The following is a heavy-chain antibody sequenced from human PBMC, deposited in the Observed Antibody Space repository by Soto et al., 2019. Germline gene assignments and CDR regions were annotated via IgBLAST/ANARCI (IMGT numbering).Heavy chain of an antibody. CDR1: GFTFSSYA. Sequence: GGSLRLSCSASGFTFSSYARYWVRQAPGKGLEYVSAISSNGDYTDYADSVKGRFIMSRDNSKNTLFLQMSSLRVEDTALYHCVKKSSLIRGLTTLYFDVWGRGTLVTVS. D-gene: IGHD3-10*01. CDR3: VKKSSLIRGLTTLYFDV. J-gene: IGHJ2*01. V-gene: IGHV3-64D*06. CDR2: ISSNGDYT.